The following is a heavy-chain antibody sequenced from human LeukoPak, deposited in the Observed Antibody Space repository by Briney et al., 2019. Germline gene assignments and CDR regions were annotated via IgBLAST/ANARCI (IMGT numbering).Heavy chain of an antibody. J-gene: IGHJ4*02. Sequence: GGSLRLSCAASGFSFNIYGMHWVRQAPGKGLEWMAFIWYDGSKVELAGSLKGRFTISRDNSEKMLYLQMNSLRAEDTAVYYCARQTGLKVGAHGFDYWGQGTLVTVSS. CDR3: ARQTGLKVGAHGFDY. V-gene: IGHV3-33*01. D-gene: IGHD1-26*01. CDR1: GFSFNIYG. CDR2: IWYDGSKV.